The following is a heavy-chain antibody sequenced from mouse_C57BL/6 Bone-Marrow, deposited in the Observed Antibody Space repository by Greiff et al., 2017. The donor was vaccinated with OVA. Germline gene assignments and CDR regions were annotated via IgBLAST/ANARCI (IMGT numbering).Heavy chain of an antibody. D-gene: IGHD2-1*01. CDR1: GYTFTDYE. CDR3: TGEEGIYGNYFAWFAY. Sequence: VQLQQSGAELVRPGASVTLSCKASGYTFTDYEMHWVKQTPVHGLEWIGAIDPETGGTAYNQKFKGKAILTADKSSSTAYMELRSLTSEDSAVYYGTGEEGIYGNYFAWFAYWGQGTLVTVSA. J-gene: IGHJ3*01. V-gene: IGHV1-15*01. CDR2: IDPETGGT.